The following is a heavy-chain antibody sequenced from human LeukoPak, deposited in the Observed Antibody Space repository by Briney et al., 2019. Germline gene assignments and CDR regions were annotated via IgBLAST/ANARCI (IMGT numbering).Heavy chain of an antibody. V-gene: IGHV1-18*01. J-gene: IGHJ4*02. D-gene: IGHD1-7*01. CDR1: GYTFTSYG. CDR3: ARDLELELRLPDY. CDR2: INPNSGGT. Sequence: ASVKVSCKASGYTFTSYGISWVRQAPGQGLEWMGWINPNSGGTNYAQKFQGRVTMTTDTSTSTAYMELRSLRSDDTAVYYCARDLELELRLPDYWGQGTLVIVSS.